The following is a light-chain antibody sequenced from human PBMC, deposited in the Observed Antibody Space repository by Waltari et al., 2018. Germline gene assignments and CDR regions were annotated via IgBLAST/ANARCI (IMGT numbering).Light chain of an antibody. J-gene: IGKJ1*01. CDR3: MQATQFPT. Sequence: ASISCVSSESLVHSGGSTFLSWFHQRPGQPPRPLIYKISHRFSWVPDRFSGSGAGTDFTLKISRVEAEDVGLYYCMQATQFPTFGQGTKVEI. CDR1: ESLVHSGGSTF. V-gene: IGKV2-24*01. CDR2: KIS.